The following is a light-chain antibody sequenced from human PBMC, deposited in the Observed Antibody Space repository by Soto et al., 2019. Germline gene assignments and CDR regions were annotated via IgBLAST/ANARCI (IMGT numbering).Light chain of an antibody. CDR1: QGIGVY. CDR3: QKYNSAPLT. V-gene: IGKV1-27*01. J-gene: IGKJ4*01. CDR2: AAS. Sequence: DIQMTQSPSSLSASLGDRVTITCRASQGIGVYLAWFQQKPGNAPKLLIYAASTLQSGVPSRFSGSGSGTDFTLTVSSLQPEDVVTYYCQKYNSAPLTFGGGTRVEIK.